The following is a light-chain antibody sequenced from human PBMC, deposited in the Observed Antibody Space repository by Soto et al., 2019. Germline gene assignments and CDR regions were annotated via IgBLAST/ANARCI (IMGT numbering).Light chain of an antibody. CDR1: SSDVGGYNY. V-gene: IGLV2-14*01. Sequence: QSVLTQPASVSGSPGQSITISCTGTSSDVGGYNYVSWYQQHPGKAPKLMIYEVSNRPSGVSNRFSGSKSGNTASLTISGLQAEDEADYYCNSYTSSSTLFGGGTKVTVL. J-gene: IGLJ2*01. CDR3: NSYTSSSTL. CDR2: EVS.